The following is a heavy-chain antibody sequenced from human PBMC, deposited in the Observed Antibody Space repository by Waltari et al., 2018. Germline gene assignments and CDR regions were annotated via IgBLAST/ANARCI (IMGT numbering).Heavy chain of an antibody. CDR1: GYTFPGYY. V-gene: IGHV1-2*06. CDR2: INPNSGGT. CDR3: AREAAAGMNFDY. D-gene: IGHD6-13*01. Sequence: QVQLVQSGAEVKKPGASGKVSCKASGYTFPGYYMHWVRQAPGQGLEWMGRINPNSGGTNYAQKFQGRVTMTRDTSISTAYMELSRLRSDDTAVYYCAREAAAGMNFDYWGQGTLVTVSS. J-gene: IGHJ4*02.